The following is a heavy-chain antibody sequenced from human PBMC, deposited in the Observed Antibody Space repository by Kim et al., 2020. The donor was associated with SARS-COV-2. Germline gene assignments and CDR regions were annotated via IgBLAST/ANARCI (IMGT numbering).Heavy chain of an antibody. V-gene: IGHV7-4-1*02. CDR1: AYRFTSYA. Sequence: ASVKVSCKASAYRFTSYAINWVRQAPGQGLEWMGWINTNSGNPTYAQGFSGRFVFSLETSVSTAYLQISSLKAEDTAVYYCARDLTVAVGGMDVWGQGTTVTVSS. CDR2: INTNSGNP. D-gene: IGHD6-19*01. J-gene: IGHJ6*02. CDR3: ARDLTVAVGGMDV.